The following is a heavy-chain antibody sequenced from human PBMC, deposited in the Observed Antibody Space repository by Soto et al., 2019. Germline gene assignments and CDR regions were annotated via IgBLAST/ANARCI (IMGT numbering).Heavy chain of an antibody. V-gene: IGHV3-23*01. D-gene: IGHD6-13*01. Sequence: PGGSLRLSCAASGFTFSRYAMNWVRQAPGKGLEWISVISGVSGATYYAGSVRGRFTISRDNSKNTLYLQMNSLRADDTAVYYCAKDAHTDAWYGDIWGQGTLVTFSS. CDR3: AKDAHTDAWYGDI. CDR1: GFTFSRYA. CDR2: ISGVSGAT. J-gene: IGHJ3*02.